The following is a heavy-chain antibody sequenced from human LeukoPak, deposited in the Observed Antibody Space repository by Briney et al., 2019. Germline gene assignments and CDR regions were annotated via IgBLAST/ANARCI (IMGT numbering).Heavy chain of an antibody. V-gene: IGHV1-8*03. J-gene: IGHJ5*02. CDR3: ARLHRPDYDFWSGYPFDP. CDR1: GYTFTSYD. CDR2: MNPNSGNT. D-gene: IGHD3-3*01. Sequence: GASVKVSCKASGYTFTSYDINWVRQATGQGLEWMGWMNPNSGNTGYAQKFQGRVTITRNTSISTAYMELSSLRSEDTAVYYCARLHRPDYDFWSGYPFDPWGQRTLVTVSS.